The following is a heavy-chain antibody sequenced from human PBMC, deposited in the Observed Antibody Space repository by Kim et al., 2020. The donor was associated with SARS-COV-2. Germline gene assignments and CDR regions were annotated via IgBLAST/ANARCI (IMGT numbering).Heavy chain of an antibody. D-gene: IGHD5-12*01. CDR2: IIPIFGTA. J-gene: IGHJ5*02. Sequence: SVKVSCKASGGTFSSYAISWVRQAPGQGLEWMGGIIPIFGTANYAQKFQGRVTITADESTSTAYMELSSLRSEDTAVYYCARDPRDGYNYAPWGQGTLVTVSS. V-gene: IGHV1-69*13. CDR1: GGTFSSYA. CDR3: ARDPRDGYNYAP.